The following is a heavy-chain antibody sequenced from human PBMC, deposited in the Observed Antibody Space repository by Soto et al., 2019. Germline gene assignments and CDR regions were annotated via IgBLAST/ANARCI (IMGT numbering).Heavy chain of an antibody. D-gene: IGHD6-13*01. CDR1: GFTFSSYA. CDR3: AKRAHPGYSSSWVYFDY. Sequence: PGGSLSLSCAASGFTFSSYAMSWVRQAPGKGLEWVSAISVSGGSTYYADSVKGRFTISRDNSKNTLYLQMNSLRAEDTAVYYCAKRAHPGYSSSWVYFDYWGQGTLVTVSS. V-gene: IGHV3-23*01. J-gene: IGHJ4*02. CDR2: ISVSGGST.